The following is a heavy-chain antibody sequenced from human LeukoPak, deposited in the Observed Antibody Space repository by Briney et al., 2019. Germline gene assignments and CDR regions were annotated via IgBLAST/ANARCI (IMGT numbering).Heavy chain of an antibody. J-gene: IGHJ4*02. Sequence: GGSLRLSCAASGFTFSSYSINWVRQAPGKGLEWVSSISSSSSYIYYADSVKGRFTISRDNAKNSLYLQTNSLRAEDTAVYYCARGTIGELDYWGQGTLVTVSS. D-gene: IGHD3-10*01. CDR1: GFTFSSYS. CDR3: ARGTIGELDY. V-gene: IGHV3-21*01. CDR2: ISSSSSYI.